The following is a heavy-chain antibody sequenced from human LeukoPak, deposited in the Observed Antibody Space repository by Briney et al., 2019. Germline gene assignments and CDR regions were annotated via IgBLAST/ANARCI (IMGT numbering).Heavy chain of an antibody. CDR3: ARDGGAGLDY. CDR2: IWYDESKK. J-gene: IGHJ4*02. V-gene: IGHV3-33*01. Sequence: PGGSLRLPCAASGFTFSSYGMHWVRQAPVKGLEWVSVIWYDESKKYYGDSVKGRFTISRDTSKNTLYLQMNSLRVEDTAVYFCARDGGAGLDYWGQGTLVTVSS. CDR1: GFTFSSYG. D-gene: IGHD2-15*01.